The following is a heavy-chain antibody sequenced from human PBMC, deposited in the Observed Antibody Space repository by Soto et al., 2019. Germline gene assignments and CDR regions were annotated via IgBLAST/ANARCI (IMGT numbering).Heavy chain of an antibody. J-gene: IGHJ4*02. Sequence: QVQLQQWGAGLLKPSETLSLTCAVYGRSFSGYQWIWIRQPPGKGLEWIGEINHSGIPNYNSSLESRVTISRDTSKNQFSLKLSSVTAADAAVYYCARGWRAAFDYWGQGTLVPVLL. D-gene: IGHD6-25*01. CDR3: ARGWRAAFDY. CDR1: GRSFSGYQ. V-gene: IGHV4-34*01. CDR2: INHSGIP.